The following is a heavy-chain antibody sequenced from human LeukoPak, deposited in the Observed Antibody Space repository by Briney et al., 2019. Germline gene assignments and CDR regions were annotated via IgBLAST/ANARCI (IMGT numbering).Heavy chain of an antibody. D-gene: IGHD6-19*01. CDR1: GFTFNTYT. CDR2: ISSSSIYI. CDR3: ARGRVGQWLVDAFDI. J-gene: IGHJ3*02. Sequence: GGSLRLSCAASGFTFNTYTINWVRQAPGKGLEWVSSISSSSIYIYYADSLKGRFTISRNNAKNSLYLHIDSLRAEDTAVYYCARGRVGQWLVDAFDIWGQGTVVTVSS. V-gene: IGHV3-21*01.